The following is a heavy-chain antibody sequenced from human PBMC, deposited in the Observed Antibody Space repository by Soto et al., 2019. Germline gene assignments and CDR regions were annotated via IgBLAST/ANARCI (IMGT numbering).Heavy chain of an antibody. CDR1: GGTFSNYP. CDR3: ARGLYCGGGCYSHFDY. CDR2: IIPIFGTA. J-gene: IGHJ4*02. D-gene: IGHD2-21*02. V-gene: IGHV1-69*01. Sequence: VQLVKSGAEVKKPGSSVKVSCKASGGTFSNYPFIWVRQAPGQGLDWMGGIIPIFGTADYGQRFQGRVTITADESTNTAYMELSSLRSDDTAVYYCARGLYCGGGCYSHFDYWGQGTLFTVSS.